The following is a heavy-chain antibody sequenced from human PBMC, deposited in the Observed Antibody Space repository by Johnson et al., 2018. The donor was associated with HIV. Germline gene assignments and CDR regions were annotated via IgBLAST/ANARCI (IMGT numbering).Heavy chain of an antibody. Sequence: VQLVESGGGVVQPGRSLRLSCAASGFTFSSYAMHWVRQAPGKGLEWVSGISGSGYSTFYADSVKGRFTISRDNNKDTLYLQMNSLRAEDTAVHYCAKGRIGGGSYSAPDPFDVWGQGTMVTVS. V-gene: IGHV3-23*04. CDR2: ISGSGYST. D-gene: IGHD1-26*01. J-gene: IGHJ3*01. CDR1: GFTFSSYA. CDR3: AKGRIGGGSYSAPDPFDV.